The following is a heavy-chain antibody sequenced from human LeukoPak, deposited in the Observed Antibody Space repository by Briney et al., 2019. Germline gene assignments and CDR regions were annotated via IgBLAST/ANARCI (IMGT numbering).Heavy chain of an antibody. Sequence: SETLSLTCAVYGGSFSGYYWSWIRQPPGKGLEWIGEINHSGSTNYNPSLKSRVTISVDTSKNQFSLKLSSVTAADTAVYYCARVYGSGSYYTSFYYFDYRGQGTLVTVSS. CDR1: GGSFSGYY. D-gene: IGHD3-10*01. V-gene: IGHV4-34*01. CDR2: INHSGST. CDR3: ARVYGSGSYYTSFYYFDY. J-gene: IGHJ4*02.